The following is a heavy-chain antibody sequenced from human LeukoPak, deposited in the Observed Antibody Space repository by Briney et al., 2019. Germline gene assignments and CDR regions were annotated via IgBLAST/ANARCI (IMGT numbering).Heavy chain of an antibody. CDR2: IYYSGST. CDR1: GGSISSGDYY. J-gene: IGHJ4*02. CDR3: AREYYYDSSGYYFDY. D-gene: IGHD3-22*01. Sequence: SQTLSLTCTVSGGSISSGDYYWGWIRQPPGKGLEWIGYIYYSGSTYYNPSLKSRVTISVDTSKNQFSLKLSSVTAADTAVYYCAREYYYDSSGYYFDYWGQGTLVTVSS. V-gene: IGHV4-30-4*08.